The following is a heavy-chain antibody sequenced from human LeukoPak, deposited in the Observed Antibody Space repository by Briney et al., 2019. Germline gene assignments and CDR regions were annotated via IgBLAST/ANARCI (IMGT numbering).Heavy chain of an antibody. CDR2: IYHSGST. Sequence: SETLSLTCAVSGPSISSGGYSWSWIRQPPGKGLEWIGYIYHSGSTYYNPSLKSRVTISVDRSKNQFSLKLSSVTAADTAVYYCASAAGYYYGMDVWGQGTTGTVSS. V-gene: IGHV4-30-2*01. J-gene: IGHJ6*02. CDR3: ASAAGYYYGMDV. CDR1: GPSISSGGYS.